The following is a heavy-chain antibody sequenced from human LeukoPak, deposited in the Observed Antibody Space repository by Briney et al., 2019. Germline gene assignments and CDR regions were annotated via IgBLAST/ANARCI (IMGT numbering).Heavy chain of an antibody. D-gene: IGHD6-13*01. CDR3: AREYSSSRYDY. CDR2: IYYSGST. J-gene: IGHJ4*02. Sequence: SETLSLTCTVSGGSISSGDYYWSWIRQPPGKGLEWIGYIYYSGSTYYNPSLKSRVTISVDTSKNQFSLKLSSVTAADTAIYYCAREYSSSRYDYWGQGTPVSVSS. V-gene: IGHV4-30-4*01. CDR1: GGSISSGDYY.